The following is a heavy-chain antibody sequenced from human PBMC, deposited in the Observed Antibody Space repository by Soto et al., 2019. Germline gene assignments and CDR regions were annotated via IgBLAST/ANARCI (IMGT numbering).Heavy chain of an antibody. D-gene: IGHD4-17*01. CDR3: ARTAIGDPNWFDP. CDR1: GYTFTSYG. Sequence: QVQLVQSGAEVKKPGASVKVSCKASGYTFTSYGISWVRQAPGQGLEWMGWISVYNGNTNYAQKLQGRVTMTTDTSTSTANMELRSLRADDTAVYFCARTAIGDPNWFDPWCQGTLVTVSS. CDR2: ISVYNGNT. V-gene: IGHV1-18*01. J-gene: IGHJ5*02.